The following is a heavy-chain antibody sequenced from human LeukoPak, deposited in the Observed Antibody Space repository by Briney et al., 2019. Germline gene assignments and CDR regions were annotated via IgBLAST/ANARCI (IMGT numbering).Heavy chain of an antibody. V-gene: IGHV3-73*01. CDR1: GFTFSGSA. Sequence: GGSLRLSCAASGFTFSGSAMHWVRQASGKWLEWVGRIRSKANSYATAYAASVKGRFTISRDDSKNTAYLQMNSLKTEDTAVYYCTTRNLYSSSCYLDYWGQGTLVTVSS. D-gene: IGHD6-13*01. CDR2: IRSKANSYAT. CDR3: TTRNLYSSSCYLDY. J-gene: IGHJ4*02.